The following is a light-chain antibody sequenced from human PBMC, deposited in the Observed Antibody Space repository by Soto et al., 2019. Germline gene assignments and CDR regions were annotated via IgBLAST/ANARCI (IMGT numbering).Light chain of an antibody. Sequence: IMMTQSAATLSVSPGERATLSCGASQSMGSNLAWYQQKPGQAPRLLIYGASTRATGIPARFSGSGSGTEFTLTITSLQSEDFAVYYCQHYHNWPRTFGQGTKVDIK. V-gene: IGKV3-15*01. CDR3: QHYHNWPRT. CDR1: QSMGSN. CDR2: GAS. J-gene: IGKJ1*01.